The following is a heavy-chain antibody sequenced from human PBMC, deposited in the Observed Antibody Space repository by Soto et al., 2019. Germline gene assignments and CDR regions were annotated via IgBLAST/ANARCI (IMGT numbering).Heavy chain of an antibody. CDR3: ARDKQAGNLYYYYGMDV. CDR1: GFTFSSYS. CDR2: ISSSSSTI. J-gene: IGHJ6*02. Sequence: GGSLRLSCAASGFTFSSYSMNWVRQAPGKGLEWVSYISSSSSTIYYADSVKGRFTISRDNAKNSLYLQMNSLRDEDTAVYYCARDKQAGNLYYYYGMDVWGQGTTVTVSS. V-gene: IGHV3-48*02.